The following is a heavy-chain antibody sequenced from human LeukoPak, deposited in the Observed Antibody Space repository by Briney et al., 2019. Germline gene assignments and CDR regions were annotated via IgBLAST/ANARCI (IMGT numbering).Heavy chain of an antibody. CDR1: GDSFSYFY. CDR2: IYNSGST. V-gene: IGHV4-4*08. Sequence: SETLSLTCTVSGDSFSYFYWSWIRQPPGKGLEWIGYIYNSGSTSYNPSLKSRVTISVDTSKNQFSLKLRSVTAADTALYYCARDSNYMDVWGKGTTVTISS. CDR3: ARDSNYMDV. J-gene: IGHJ6*03.